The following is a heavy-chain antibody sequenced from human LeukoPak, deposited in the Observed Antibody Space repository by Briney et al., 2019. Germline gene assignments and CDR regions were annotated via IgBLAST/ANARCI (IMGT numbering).Heavy chain of an antibody. J-gene: IGHJ4*02. V-gene: IGHV4-31*03. Sequence: SETLSLTCTVSGGSISSGGYYWSWIRQHPGKGLEWIGYIYYSGSTYYNPSLKSRVTISVDTSKNQFSLKLSSVTAADTAVYYCAGDFGGWYRGTLDYWGQGTLVTVSS. CDR2: IYYSGST. CDR3: AGDFGGWYRGTLDY. CDR1: GGSISSGGYY. D-gene: IGHD6-19*01.